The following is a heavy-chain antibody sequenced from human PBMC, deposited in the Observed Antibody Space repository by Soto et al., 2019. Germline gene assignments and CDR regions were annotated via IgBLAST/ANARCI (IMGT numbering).Heavy chain of an antibody. CDR1: GSSFRDYY. J-gene: IGHJ4*02. Sequence: GGSLRLSCAASGSSFRDYYMSWIRQSPGKGLEWLSYITSSSSYTHYADSVKGRFTISRDNAKNSLYLQMNSLRAEDTAVYYCAGGQDNLAVNFDYWGQGTPVTVSS. D-gene: IGHD1-1*01. V-gene: IGHV3-11*03. CDR3: AGGQDNLAVNFDY. CDR2: ITSSSSYT.